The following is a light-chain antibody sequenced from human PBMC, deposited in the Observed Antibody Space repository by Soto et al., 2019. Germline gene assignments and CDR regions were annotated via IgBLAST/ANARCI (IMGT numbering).Light chain of an antibody. CDR3: QQSYRSTQT. V-gene: IGKV1-39*01. Sequence: IHMTKSPSSMSASVGARVTVPXRASQSVTPYLNWYQQHPGXAPKXXXDDXSSLLGGGPSRLSGSGSATDFPLTISSLQPEDFAIYYCQQSYRSTQTFGQGTKVDIK. CDR2: DXS. CDR1: QSVTPY. J-gene: IGKJ1*01.